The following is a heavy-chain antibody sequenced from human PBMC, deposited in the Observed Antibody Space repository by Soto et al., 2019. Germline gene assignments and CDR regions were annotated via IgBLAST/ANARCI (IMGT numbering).Heavy chain of an antibody. CDR2: INAGNGNT. D-gene: IGHD5-12*01. CDR1: GYTFTNYA. J-gene: IGHJ4*02. V-gene: IGHV1-3*05. Sequence: QVQLVQSGAEEKKPGASVKVSCKASGYTFTNYATHWVRQAPGQRLEWMGWINAGNGNTKYSQKFQGRVTITRDTSASTAYMELRSLRSEDTAVYYCARVSGYSLPDYWGQGTLVTVSS. CDR3: ARVSGYSLPDY.